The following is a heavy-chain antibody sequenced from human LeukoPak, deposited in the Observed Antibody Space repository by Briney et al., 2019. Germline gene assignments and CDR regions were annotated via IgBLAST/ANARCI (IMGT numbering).Heavy chain of an antibody. J-gene: IGHJ4*02. CDR1: GYTFSSYS. CDR2: FCVTAHTA. V-gene: IGHV3-23*01. Sequence: PGGSLRLSCAASGYTFSSYSINWVRHAPEKGLEWVSRFCVTAHTAQCTDSARGPFTVSRDTSKSTLYLQMKSLRVEDTADDYGAKESKSTSRWYYFDSWGQGTLVTVSS. D-gene: IGHD6-13*01. CDR3: AKESKSTSRWYYFDS.